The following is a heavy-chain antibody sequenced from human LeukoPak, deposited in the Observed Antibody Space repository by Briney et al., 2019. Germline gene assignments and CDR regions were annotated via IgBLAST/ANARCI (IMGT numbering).Heavy chain of an antibody. V-gene: IGHV1-69*04. CDR2: NIPILGIA. CDR3: ARTNSYGSILDY. CDR1: GGTFSSYA. Sequence: SVKVSCKASGGTFSSYAISWVRQAPGQGLEWMGRNIPILGIANYAQKFQGRVTITADKSTSTAYMELSSLRPEDTAVYYCARTNSYGSILDYWGQGTLVTVSS. J-gene: IGHJ4*02. D-gene: IGHD5-18*01.